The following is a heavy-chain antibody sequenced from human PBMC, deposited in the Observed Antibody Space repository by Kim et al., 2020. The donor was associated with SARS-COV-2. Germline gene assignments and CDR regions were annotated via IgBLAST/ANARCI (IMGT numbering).Heavy chain of an antibody. D-gene: IGHD6-13*01. V-gene: IGHV1-3*01. Sequence: KCQGRVTITRDTSASTAYMELSSLRSEDTAVYYCARGNLRQQLVRAYFDYWGQGTLVTVSS. J-gene: IGHJ4*02. CDR3: ARGNLRQQLVRAYFDY.